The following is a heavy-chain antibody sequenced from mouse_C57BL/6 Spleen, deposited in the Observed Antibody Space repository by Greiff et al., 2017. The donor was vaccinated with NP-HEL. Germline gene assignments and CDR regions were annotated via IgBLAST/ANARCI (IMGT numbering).Heavy chain of an antibody. J-gene: IGHJ1*03. D-gene: IGHD2-5*01. V-gene: IGHV1-50*01. CDR3: ARVGSNYGYFDV. Sequence: VKQSCKASGYTFTSYWMQWVKQRPGQGLEWIGEIDPSDSYTNYNQKFKGKATLTVDTSSSTAYMQLSSLTSEDSAVYYCARVGSNYGYFDVWGTGTTVTVSS. CDR2: IDPSDSYT. CDR1: GYTFTSYW.